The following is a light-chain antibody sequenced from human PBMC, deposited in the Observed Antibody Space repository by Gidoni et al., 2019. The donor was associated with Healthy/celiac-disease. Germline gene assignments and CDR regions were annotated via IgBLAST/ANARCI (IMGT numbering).Light chain of an antibody. CDR1: QSVSSY. Sequence: EIVLTQSPATLSLSPGERATLSCRASQSVSSYLAWYQQKPGQAPRLLIYDASNRATGIPARFSGSGSGTDFTLTISSLEPEDFAVYYCQQRSNWRFXXXTKVEIK. CDR3: QQRSNWR. J-gene: IGKJ1*01. CDR2: DAS. V-gene: IGKV3-11*01.